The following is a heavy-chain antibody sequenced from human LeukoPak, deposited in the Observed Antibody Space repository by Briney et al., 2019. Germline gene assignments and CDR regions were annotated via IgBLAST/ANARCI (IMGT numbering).Heavy chain of an antibody. D-gene: IGHD3-10*01. CDR2: LYSGGSI. CDR1: GLIVSSNY. Sequence: GGSLRLSCAASGLIVSSNYMSWVRQATGKGLEWVSALYSGGSIYYADSVKGRFTISRDNSKNMLYLQMNSLRAEDTAVYYCARDPSRGLYYFDHWGQGTLVTVSS. CDR3: ARDPSRGLYYFDH. V-gene: IGHV3-53*01. J-gene: IGHJ4*02.